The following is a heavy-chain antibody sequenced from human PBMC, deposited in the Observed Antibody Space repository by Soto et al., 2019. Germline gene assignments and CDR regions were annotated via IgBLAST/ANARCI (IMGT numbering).Heavy chain of an antibody. V-gene: IGHV4-59*01. CDR3: ARGGTLDCYYGMDV. CDR2: IYYSEST. CDR1: GGSISSYY. Sequence: SETLSLTCTVSGGSISSYYWSWIRQPPGKGLEWIGYIYYSESTNYNPSLKSRVTISVDTSKNQFSLKLSSVTAADTAVYYCARGGTLDCYYGMDVWGQGTTVTVSS. J-gene: IGHJ6*02. D-gene: IGHD1-1*01.